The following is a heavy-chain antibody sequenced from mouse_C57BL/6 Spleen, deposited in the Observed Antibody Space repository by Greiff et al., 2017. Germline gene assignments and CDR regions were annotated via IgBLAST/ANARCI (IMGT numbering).Heavy chain of an antibody. CDR3: ARTAALYYGFSPYFDY. Sequence: VQLQQSGAELVRPGTSVKVSCKASGYAFTNYLIEWVKQWPGQGLEWIGVIKPGSGGTNYNEKFKGKATLTADKSSSTAYRQLSSLTSGDSAVYFCARTAALYYGFSPYFDYWGQGTTLTVSS. J-gene: IGHJ2*01. CDR2: IKPGSGGT. V-gene: IGHV1-54*01. CDR1: GYAFTNYL. D-gene: IGHD2-2*01.